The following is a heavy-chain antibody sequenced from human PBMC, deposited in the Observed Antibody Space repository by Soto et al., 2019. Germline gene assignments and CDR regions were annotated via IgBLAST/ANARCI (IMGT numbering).Heavy chain of an antibody. V-gene: IGHV4-34*01. J-gene: IGHJ6*02. CDR1: GGSFSGYY. D-gene: IGHD6-13*01. CDR2: INHSGST. CDR3: ARAEAAAGRTYSYYGMDV. Sequence: SETLSLTCAVYGGSFSGYYWSWIRQPPGKGLEWIGEINHSGSTNYNPSLKSRVTISVDTSKNQFSLKLSSVTAADTAVYYCARAEAAAGRTYSYYGMDVWGRGTSVTVSS.